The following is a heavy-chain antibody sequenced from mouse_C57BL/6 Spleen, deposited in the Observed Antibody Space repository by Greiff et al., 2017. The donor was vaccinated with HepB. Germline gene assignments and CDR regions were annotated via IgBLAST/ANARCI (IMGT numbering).Heavy chain of an antibody. Sequence: EVQLVESGPGLVKPSQSLSLTCSVTGYSITSGYYWNWIRQFPGNKLEWMGYISYDGSNNYNPSLKNRISITRDTSKNQFFLKLNSVTTEDTATYYCARYGLLRRGSLYYFDYWGQGTTLTVSS. CDR3: ARYGLLRRGSLYYFDY. J-gene: IGHJ2*01. CDR2: ISYDGSN. CDR1: GYSITSGYY. D-gene: IGHD1-1*01. V-gene: IGHV3-6*01.